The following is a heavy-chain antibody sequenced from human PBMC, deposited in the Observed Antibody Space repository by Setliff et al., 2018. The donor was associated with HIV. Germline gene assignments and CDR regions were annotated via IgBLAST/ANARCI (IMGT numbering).Heavy chain of an antibody. CDR2: INPNSGGT. CDR1: GYTFTGYY. V-gene: IGHV1-2*02. J-gene: IGHJ6*03. Sequence: ASVKVSCKASGYTFTGYYIHWVRQAPGQGLEWMGWINPNSGGTNYAQKFQGRVTMTSDTSISTAYMELSRLRSGDTAVYYCARWPTSASRYYYYYMDVWGKGTTVTVS. CDR3: ARWPTSASRYYYYYMDV. D-gene: IGHD3-10*01.